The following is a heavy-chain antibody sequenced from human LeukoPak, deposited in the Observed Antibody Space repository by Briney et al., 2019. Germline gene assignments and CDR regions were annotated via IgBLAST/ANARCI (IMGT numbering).Heavy chain of an antibody. D-gene: IGHD1-14*01. CDR1: GFTFSSYA. Sequence: GGSLRLSCAASGFTFSSYAMSWVRQAPGKGLEWVSTISGSGGNTYYADSVQGRFAISRDNSKNTLYLQMNSLRADDTAVYYCAKQKGTVPRDAFDIWGHGTMVTVSS. V-gene: IGHV3-23*01. CDR2: ISGSGGNT. CDR3: AKQKGTVPRDAFDI. J-gene: IGHJ3*02.